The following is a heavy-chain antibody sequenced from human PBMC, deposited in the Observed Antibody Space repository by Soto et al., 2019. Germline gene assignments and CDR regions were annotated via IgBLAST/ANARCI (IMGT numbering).Heavy chain of an antibody. CDR2: IYRTAST. CDR3: ASRDPGTSVDY. J-gene: IGHJ4*02. Sequence: SETLSLTCAVSGGSFTSNNWWTWVRPPPGQGLECIGEIYRTASTNYNPSLKSRVTISLDKSENQFSLKVTSLTAADTAVYYCASRDPGTSVDYWGQGTLVTVSS. V-gene: IGHV4-4*02. D-gene: IGHD1-7*01. CDR1: GGSFTSNNW.